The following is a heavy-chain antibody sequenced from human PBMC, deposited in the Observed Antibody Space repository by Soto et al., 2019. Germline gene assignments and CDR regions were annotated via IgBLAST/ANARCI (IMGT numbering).Heavy chain of an antibody. CDR3: AREKDVVTAIRPSGGVLDY. CDR2: ISAYNGNT. CDR1: GYTFTSYG. Sequence: QVQLVQSGAEVKKPGASVKVSCKASGYTFTSYGISWVRQAPGQGLECLGWISAYNGNTNYAQKLQGRVTMTTDTATSTAYMEMRSLRSDDTAMYYCAREKDVVTAIRPSGGVLDYWGQGTLVTVSS. V-gene: IGHV1-18*04. J-gene: IGHJ4*02. D-gene: IGHD2-21*02.